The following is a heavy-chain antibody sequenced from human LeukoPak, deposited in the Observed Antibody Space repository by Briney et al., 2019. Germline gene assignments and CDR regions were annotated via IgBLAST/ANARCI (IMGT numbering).Heavy chain of an antibody. D-gene: IGHD6-19*01. CDR3: ARSPAVPGFVSVDY. CDR2: IKQDGSEN. CDR1: GFTFSSYW. Sequence: PGGSLRLSCAASGFTFSSYWMSWVRQAPGKGLEWVANIKQDGSENFYVDSVKGRFTISRDNAKNSLYLEMNSLKAEDTAVYYCARSPAVPGFVSVDYWGQGTLDTVSS. J-gene: IGHJ4*02. V-gene: IGHV3-7*01.